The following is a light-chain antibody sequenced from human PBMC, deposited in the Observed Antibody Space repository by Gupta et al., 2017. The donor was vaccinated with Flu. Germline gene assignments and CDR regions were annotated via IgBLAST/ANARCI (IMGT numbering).Light chain of an antibody. CDR3: QQGDSTPQT. Sequence: PSSLSASVGDRVTITCRASQRVSNFLNWYQQKPGKPPKLLIYAASTVQGGAPSRFSGSGSGTDFTLTINRLQPQDFATYYCQQGDSTPQTFGRGTTVEIK. V-gene: IGKV1-39*01. CDR2: AAS. J-gene: IGKJ4*02. CDR1: QRVSNF.